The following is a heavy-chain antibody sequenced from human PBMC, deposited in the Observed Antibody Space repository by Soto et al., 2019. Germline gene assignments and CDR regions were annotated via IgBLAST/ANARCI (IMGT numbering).Heavy chain of an antibody. CDR3: ARDFPMWITPPDYYYGMDV. J-gene: IGHJ6*02. CDR1: GFTFSSYG. D-gene: IGHD5-12*01. Sequence: GGSLRLSCAASGFTFSSYGMHWVRQAPGKGLEWVAVIWYDGSNKYYADSVKGRFTISRDNSKNTLYLQMNSLRAEDTAVYYWARDFPMWITPPDYYYGMDVWGQGTTVTVSS. CDR2: IWYDGSNK. V-gene: IGHV3-33*01.